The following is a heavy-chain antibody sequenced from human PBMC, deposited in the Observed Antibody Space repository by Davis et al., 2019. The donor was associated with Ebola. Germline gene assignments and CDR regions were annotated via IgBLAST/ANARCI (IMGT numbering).Heavy chain of an antibody. CDR3: AKSGLSFGVVKYHYGMDV. J-gene: IGHJ6*04. Sequence: GGSLRLSCAAPGFTFSSYWMSWVRQAPGKGLEWVANIKQDGSEKYYVDSAKGRFTISRDNAKNSLYLQMNSLRAEDTAVYYCAKSGLSFGVVKYHYGMDVWGKGTTVTVSS. CDR2: IKQDGSEK. CDR1: GFTFSSYW. D-gene: IGHD3-3*01. V-gene: IGHV3-7*03.